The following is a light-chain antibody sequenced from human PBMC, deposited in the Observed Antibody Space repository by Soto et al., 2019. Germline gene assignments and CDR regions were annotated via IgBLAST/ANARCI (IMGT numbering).Light chain of an antibody. Sequence: EIVWTQSPVTLSLSPGERATLSCRASQSVTTFLAWYQQKPGQAPRLLIYDASKRATGIPARFSGSGSGTDFTLTISSLDPEDFAVYYCQQRTNWPLTFGGGTKVEIK. CDR3: QQRTNWPLT. CDR1: QSVTTF. CDR2: DAS. J-gene: IGKJ4*01. V-gene: IGKV3-11*01.